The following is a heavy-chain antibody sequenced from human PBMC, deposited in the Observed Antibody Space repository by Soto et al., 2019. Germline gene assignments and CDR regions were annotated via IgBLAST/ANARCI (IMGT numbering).Heavy chain of an antibody. J-gene: IGHJ6*03. D-gene: IGHD5-12*01. CDR3: ARENSGYDFRSIDYYYYYMDV. CDR1: GYTFTSYA. V-gene: IGHV1-3*01. Sequence: GASVKVSCKTSGYTFTSYAMHWVRQAPGQRLEWMGWINAGNGNTKYSQQFQGRLTITRDTSASTAYMELSSLRSEDTAVYYCARENSGYDFRSIDYYYYYMDVWGKGTTVTVSS. CDR2: INAGNGNT.